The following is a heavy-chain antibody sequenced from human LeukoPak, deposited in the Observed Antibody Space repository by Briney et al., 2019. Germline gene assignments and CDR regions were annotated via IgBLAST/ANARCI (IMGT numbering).Heavy chain of an antibody. J-gene: IGHJ5*02. Sequence: ASVKVSCKASGYTFTSYAMHWVRQAPGQRLEWMGWINAGNGNTKYSQKFQGRVTITRDTSASTAYMELSSLRSEDTAVYYCARDRAVAGTVYWFDPWGQGTLVTVSS. V-gene: IGHV1-3*01. D-gene: IGHD6-19*01. CDR1: GYTFTSYA. CDR2: INAGNGNT. CDR3: ARDRAVAGTVYWFDP.